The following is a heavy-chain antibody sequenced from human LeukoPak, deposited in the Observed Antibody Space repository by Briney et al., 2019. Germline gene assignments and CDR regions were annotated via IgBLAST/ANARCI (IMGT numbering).Heavy chain of an antibody. CDR2: ISGSDGST. V-gene: IGHV3-23*01. D-gene: IGHD2-2*01. CDR1: GLTFSSYA. Sequence: PGGSLRLSCAASGLTFSSYAMSWVRQAPGKGLEWVSTISGSDGSTYYADSVKGRFTISRDNSKNTLYLQMNSLRAEDTAVYYCAKDSCSSTSCHFDYWGQGTLVTVSS. CDR3: AKDSCSSTSCHFDY. J-gene: IGHJ4*02.